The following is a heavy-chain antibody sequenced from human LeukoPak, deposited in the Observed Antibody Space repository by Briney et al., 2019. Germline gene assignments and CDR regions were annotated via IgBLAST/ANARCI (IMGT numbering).Heavy chain of an antibody. V-gene: IGHV1-18*01. CDR2: ISAYNGNT. D-gene: IGHD6-19*01. CDR3: AVLIAVAGIRDFDY. Sequence: GASVKVSCKASGYTFTSYGISWVRQAPGQGLEWMGWISAYNGNTNYAQKLQGRVTMTTDTSTSTAYMELRSLRSDDTAVYYCAVLIAVAGIRDFDYWGQGTLVTVSS. J-gene: IGHJ4*02. CDR1: GYTFTSYG.